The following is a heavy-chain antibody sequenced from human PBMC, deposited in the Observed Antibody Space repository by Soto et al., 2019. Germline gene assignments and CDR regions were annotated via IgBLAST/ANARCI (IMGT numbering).Heavy chain of an antibody. V-gene: IGHV3-23*01. CDR3: AKDLYYYDSSGTYWLFDY. CDR2: ISGSGGST. CDR1: GFTFSSYA. D-gene: IGHD3-22*01. J-gene: IGHJ4*02. Sequence: GGSLRLSCAASGFTFSSYAMSWVRQAPGKGLEWVSAISGSGGSTYYADTVKGRFTITRDNSKNTLYLQMSSLRADDTAVYYCAKDLYYYDSSGTYWLFDYWGQGTLVTVSS.